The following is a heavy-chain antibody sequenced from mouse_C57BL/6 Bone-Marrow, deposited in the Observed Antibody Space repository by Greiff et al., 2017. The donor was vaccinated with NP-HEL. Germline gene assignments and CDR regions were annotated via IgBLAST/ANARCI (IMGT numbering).Heavy chain of an antibody. Sequence: EVQRVESGGGLVKPGGSLKLSCAASGFTFSSYAMSWVRQTPEKRLEWVATISDGGSYTYYPDNVKGRFTISRDNAKNNPYLQMSHLKSEDTAMYYCARDRGSSGFAYWGQGTLVTVSA. V-gene: IGHV5-4*01. CDR1: GFTFSSYA. CDR2: ISDGGSYT. D-gene: IGHD3-2*02. J-gene: IGHJ3*01. CDR3: ARDRGSSGFAY.